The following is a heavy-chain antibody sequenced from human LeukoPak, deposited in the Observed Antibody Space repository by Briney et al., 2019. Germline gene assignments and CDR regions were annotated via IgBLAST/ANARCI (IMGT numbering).Heavy chain of an antibody. J-gene: IGHJ4*02. CDR2: IFTSGST. CDR1: GGSISSYY. D-gene: IGHD6-19*01. Sequence: SETLSLTCTVSGGSISSYYWNWIRQPAGKGLEWIGHIFTSGSTHYNPSLKSRVTMSVDTSKNQFSLNLRSVTAAGTAVYYCARGGIAVATDYWGQGILVTVSS. V-gene: IGHV4-4*07. CDR3: ARGGIAVATDY.